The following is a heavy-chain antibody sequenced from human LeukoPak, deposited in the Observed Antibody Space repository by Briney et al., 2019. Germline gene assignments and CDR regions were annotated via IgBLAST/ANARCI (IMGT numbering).Heavy chain of an antibody. J-gene: IGHJ3*02. V-gene: IGHV3-53*01. CDR3: AKGPEPYNWNVGAFDI. CDR1: GFTVSSNS. D-gene: IGHD1-20*01. Sequence: GGSLRLSCTVSGFTVSSNSMSWVRQAPGKGLEWVSFIYSDNTHYSDSVKGRFTISRDNSKNTLYLQMNSLRAEDTAVYYCAKGPEPYNWNVGAFDIWGQGTMVTVSS. CDR2: IYSDNT.